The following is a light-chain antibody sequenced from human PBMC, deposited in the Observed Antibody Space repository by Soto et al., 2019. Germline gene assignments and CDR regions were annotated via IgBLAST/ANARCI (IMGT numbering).Light chain of an antibody. CDR2: AAS. Sequence: IQMTQSPSSLSASVGDRVTITGRASQSISSKLNWYQQKPGKAPKLLIYAASSLQSGVPSRFSGSGSGTDFTLTISSLQPEDFATYYCQQSYSTPWTFGQGTKVDIK. CDR3: QQSYSTPWT. V-gene: IGKV1-39*01. J-gene: IGKJ1*01. CDR1: QSISSK.